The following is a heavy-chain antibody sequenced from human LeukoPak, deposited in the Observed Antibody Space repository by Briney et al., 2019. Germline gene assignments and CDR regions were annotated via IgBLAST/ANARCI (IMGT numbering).Heavy chain of an antibody. D-gene: IGHD4/OR15-4a*01. CDR1: GFTFSTYT. CDR2: IYSGTI. Sequence: GGSLRLSCAASGFTFSTYTMNWVRQAPGKGLEWVSFIYSGTIHYSDSVKGRFTISRDNSKNTLYLQMNSLRAEDTAVYYCARRAGAYSHPYDYWGQGTLVTVSS. J-gene: IGHJ4*02. V-gene: IGHV3-53*01. CDR3: ARRAGAYSHPYDY.